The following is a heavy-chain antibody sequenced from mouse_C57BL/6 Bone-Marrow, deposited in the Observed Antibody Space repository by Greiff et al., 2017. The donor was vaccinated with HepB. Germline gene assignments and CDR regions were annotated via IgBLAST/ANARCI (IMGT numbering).Heavy chain of an antibody. CDR2: IYPRSGNT. D-gene: IGHD2-1*01. V-gene: IGHV1-81*01. J-gene: IGHJ4*01. CDR3: ARTGQYGNFYYAMDY. Sequence: VQLQQSGAELARPGASVKLSCKASGYTFTSYGISWVKQRTGQGLEWIGEIYPRSGNTYYNEKFKGKATLTADKSSSTAYMELRSLTSEDSAVYFCARTGQYGNFYYAMDYWGQGTSVTVSS. CDR1: GYTFTSYG.